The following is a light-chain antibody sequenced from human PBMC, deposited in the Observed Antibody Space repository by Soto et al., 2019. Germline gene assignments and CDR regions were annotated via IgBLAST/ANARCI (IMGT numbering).Light chain of an antibody. CDR1: QSVTTQ. J-gene: IGKJ1*01. CDR2: GAS. Sequence: VLTQSPGTLSLSPGXRATLSCRASQSVTTQLAWYQQKPGQAPRLIIHGASSRATGVPDRITGSGSGTDFTLSISRLEPEDFAVYYCQQYGGSTRTFGQGTKVDIK. V-gene: IGKV3-20*01. CDR3: QQYGGSTRT.